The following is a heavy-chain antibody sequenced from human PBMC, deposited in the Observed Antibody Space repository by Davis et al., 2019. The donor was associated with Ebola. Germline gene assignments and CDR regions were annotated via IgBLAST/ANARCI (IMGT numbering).Heavy chain of an antibody. J-gene: IGHJ3*01. CDR1: GYTFTSYD. D-gene: IGHD3-22*01. CDR2: MNPNSGNT. CDR3: ARRRWSSSGCIFS. Sequence: AASVKVSCKASGYTFTSYDINWVRQATGQRLEWMGWMNPNSGNTGYAQKFQGRVTMTRNTSMNTAYMELSSLRSEDTAVYYCARRRWSSSGCIFSWGQGTMVTVSS. V-gene: IGHV1-8*01.